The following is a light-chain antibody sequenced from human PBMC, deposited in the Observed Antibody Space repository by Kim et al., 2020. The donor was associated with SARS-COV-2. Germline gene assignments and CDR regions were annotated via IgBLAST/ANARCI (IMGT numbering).Light chain of an antibody. J-gene: IGKJ5*01. Sequence: LSPEERATHSRRASQSVSSNLAWYHQTPAQAPRLLIYDASNRATGIPARLSGRGSGTDFTLTISSLEPEEFAVYYCQQRGNRPITFGQGTRLEIK. CDR1: QSVSSN. CDR3: QQRGNRPIT. V-gene: IGKV3-11*01. CDR2: DAS.